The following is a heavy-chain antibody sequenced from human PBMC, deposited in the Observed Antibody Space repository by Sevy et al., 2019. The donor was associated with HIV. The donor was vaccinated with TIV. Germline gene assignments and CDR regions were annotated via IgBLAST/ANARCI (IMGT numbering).Heavy chain of an antibody. Sequence: SETLSLTCTVSGGSISSYYWSWIRQPAGKGLEWIGRIYTSGSTNYNPSLKSRVTMSVDTSKNQFSLKLGSVTAADTAVYYCARDNRYCSSTSCYVGPYYYYYMDVWGKGTTVTVSS. CDR3: ARDNRYCSSTSCYVGPYYYYYMDV. V-gene: IGHV4-4*07. CDR1: GGSISSYY. J-gene: IGHJ6*03. D-gene: IGHD2-2*01. CDR2: IYTSGST.